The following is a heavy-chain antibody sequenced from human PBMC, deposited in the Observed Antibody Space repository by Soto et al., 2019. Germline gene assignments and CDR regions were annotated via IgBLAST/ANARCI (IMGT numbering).Heavy chain of an antibody. Sequence: QVQLVQSGAEVKKPGSSVKDSCKASGGTFSSYAISWVRQAPGQGLEWMGGITPIFGTANYAQKFQGRVTITADESTSTAYMELSSLRSEDTAVYYCAGPPELTRIYYYYGMDVWGQGTTVTVSS. CDR3: AGPPELTRIYYYYGMDV. CDR1: GGTFSSYA. V-gene: IGHV1-69*12. D-gene: IGHD1-7*01. CDR2: ITPIFGTA. J-gene: IGHJ6*02.